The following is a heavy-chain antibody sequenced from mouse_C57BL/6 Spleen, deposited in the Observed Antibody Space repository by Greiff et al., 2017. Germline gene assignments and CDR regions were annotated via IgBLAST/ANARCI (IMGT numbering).Heavy chain of an antibody. CDR2: IDPSGSYT. V-gene: IGHV1-50*01. J-gene: IGHJ1*03. Sequence: QVQLQQPGAELVKPGASVKLSCKASGYTFTSYWMPWVKQRPGQGLEWIGEIDPSGSYTNYNQKFKGKATLTVDTSSSTAYLQLSSLTSEASAVYYWARGSTTVVARYVDVWGTGTTVTVSS. D-gene: IGHD1-1*01. CDR3: ARGSTTVVARYVDV. CDR1: GYTFTSYW.